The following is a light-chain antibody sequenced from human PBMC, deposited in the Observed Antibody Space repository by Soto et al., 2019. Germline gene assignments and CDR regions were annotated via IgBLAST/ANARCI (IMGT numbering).Light chain of an antibody. CDR1: QSVLYSSTNENY. CDR3: QQFYSSPLT. J-gene: IGKJ2*01. V-gene: IGKV4-1*01. CDR2: WAS. Sequence: DIVMTQSPDSLAVSLGERATINCRSSQSVLYSSTNENYLAWYQQKPGQPPKMLISWASSREFGVSDRFRGSGSGTDFTLTISNVQAEDVAVYYCQQFYSSPLTFGQGTKLQIK.